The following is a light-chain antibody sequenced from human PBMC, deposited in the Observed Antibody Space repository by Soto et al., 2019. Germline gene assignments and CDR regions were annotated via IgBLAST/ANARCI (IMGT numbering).Light chain of an antibody. Sequence: QSVLTQPPSVSGAPGQRVTISCTESSSNIGADYDVHWYQQLPGTAPKLLIYGNNNRPSGVPDRVSGSKSGTSASLAITGLQAEDEADYYCQSYDSSLSGWVFGGGTKLTVL. CDR3: QSYDSSLSGWV. V-gene: IGLV1-40*01. CDR2: GNN. J-gene: IGLJ3*02. CDR1: SSNIGADYD.